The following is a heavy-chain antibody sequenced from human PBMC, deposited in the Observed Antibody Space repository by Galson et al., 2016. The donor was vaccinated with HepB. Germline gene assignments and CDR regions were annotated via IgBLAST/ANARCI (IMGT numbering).Heavy chain of an antibody. D-gene: IGHD3-22*01. CDR2: ISAKNGIR. CDR1: GYTFTRDG. CDR3: TTSHDSAGYSIDI. V-gene: IGHV1-18*01. J-gene: IGHJ4*02. Sequence: SVKVSCKASGYTFTRDGIAWVRQAPGQGLEWMGWISAKNGIRIYAEKFQDRLTMTTDTSTSIAYMELRSLRSDDTAVYYCTTSHDSAGYSIDIWGQGTQVIVSS.